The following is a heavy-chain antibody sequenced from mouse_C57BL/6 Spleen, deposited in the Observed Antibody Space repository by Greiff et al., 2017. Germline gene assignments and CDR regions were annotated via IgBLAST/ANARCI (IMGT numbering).Heavy chain of an antibody. Sequence: VKLQESGAELARPGASVKLSCKASGYTFTSYGISWVKQRTGQGLEWIGEIYPRSGNTYYNEKFKGKATLTADKSSSTAYMELRSLTSEDSAVYFCARWDGYCLDYWGQGTTLTVSS. CDR3: ARWDGYCLDY. V-gene: IGHV1-81*01. CDR2: IYPRSGNT. J-gene: IGHJ2*01. D-gene: IGHD2-3*01. CDR1: GYTFTSYG.